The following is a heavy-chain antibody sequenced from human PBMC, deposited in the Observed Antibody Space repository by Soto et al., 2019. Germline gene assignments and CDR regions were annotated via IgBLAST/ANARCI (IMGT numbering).Heavy chain of an antibody. D-gene: IGHD1-1*01. CDR1: GGSIGSSSDY. V-gene: IGHV4-39*01. J-gene: IGHJ5*01. CDR3: ATQEHGSARGS. CDR2: IYYSGTT. Sequence: FTGTVSGGSIGSSSDYWGWIRQPPGKGREWIGSIYYSGTTYYNPSLKSRVTLSVDTSKNQFSLNLSSVTAADTALYYCATQEHGSARGSRGHGTPVTLSS.